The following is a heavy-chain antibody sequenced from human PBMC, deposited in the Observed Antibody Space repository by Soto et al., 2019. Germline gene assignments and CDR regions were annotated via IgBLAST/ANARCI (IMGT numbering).Heavy chain of an antibody. V-gene: IGHV3-30*18. CDR3: ANTPPRGYSYGLNY. CDR2: ISYDGNNK. J-gene: IGHJ4*02. CDR1: GFSLSNNG. Sequence: LRLSCAASGFSLSNNGMHWVRQAPGKGLEWVAVISYDGNNKYYADSVKGRFTISRDNSKNTLYLQMNSLRAEDTAVYYCANTPPRGYSYGLNYWGQGTLVTVSS. D-gene: IGHD5-18*01.